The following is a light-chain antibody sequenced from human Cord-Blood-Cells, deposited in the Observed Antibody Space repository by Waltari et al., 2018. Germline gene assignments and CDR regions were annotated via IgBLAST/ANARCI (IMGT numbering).Light chain of an antibody. CDR2: AAS. CDR3: QQYYSFPWT. V-gene: IGKV1D-8*01. Sequence: VIWMTQSPSLLSASTGERVTISCRMSQGISSYLAWYHQKSGKAPELLIFAASTLQRGCPSSFSSSGSGTHFTLPISCLQPEDYETYYCQQYYSFPWTYGQGTKVEIK. CDR1: QGISSY. J-gene: IGKJ1*01.